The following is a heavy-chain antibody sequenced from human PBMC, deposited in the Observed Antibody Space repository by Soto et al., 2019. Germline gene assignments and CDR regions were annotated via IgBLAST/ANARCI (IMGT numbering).Heavy chain of an antibody. Sequence: SETLSLTCTVSGGSISSGGYYWSWIRQHPGKGLEWIGYIYYSGSTYYNPSLKSRVTISVDTSKNQFSLKLSSVTAADTAVYYCARSIYSGYDSLPRWFDPWGQGTLVTVSS. V-gene: IGHV4-31*03. CDR1: GGSISSGGYY. CDR3: ARSIYSGYDSLPRWFDP. D-gene: IGHD5-12*01. J-gene: IGHJ5*02. CDR2: IYYSGST.